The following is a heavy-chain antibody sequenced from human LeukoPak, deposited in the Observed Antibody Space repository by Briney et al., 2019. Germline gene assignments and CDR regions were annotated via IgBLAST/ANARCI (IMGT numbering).Heavy chain of an antibody. CDR2: IYYSGST. CDR3: ARSGVARHYMDV. V-gene: IGHV4-39*07. CDR1: GDSISSSSYY. Sequence: SETLSLTCTVSGDSISSSSYYWGWIRQPPGKGLEWIGTIYYSGSTTYNRSLKSRVTISVDTSKNQFSLKLSSVTAADTAVYYCARSGVARHYMDVWGKGTTVTVSS. J-gene: IGHJ6*03. D-gene: IGHD5-12*01.